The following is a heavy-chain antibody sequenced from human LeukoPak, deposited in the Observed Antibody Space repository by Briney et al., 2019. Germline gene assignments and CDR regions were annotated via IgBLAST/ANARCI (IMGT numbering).Heavy chain of an antibody. J-gene: IGHJ5*02. D-gene: IGHD3-10*01. CDR3: ARGLRRITMVRGGLNWFDP. Sequence: ASVKVSCKASGYTFTGYCMHWVRQAPGQGLEWMGWINPNSGGTNYAQKFQGWVTMTRDTSISTAYMELSRLRSDDTAVYYCARGLRRITMVRGGLNWFDPWGQGTLVTVSS. CDR1: GYTFTGYC. CDR2: INPNSGGT. V-gene: IGHV1-2*04.